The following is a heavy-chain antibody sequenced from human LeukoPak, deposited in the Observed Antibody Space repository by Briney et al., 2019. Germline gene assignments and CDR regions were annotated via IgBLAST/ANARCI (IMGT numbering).Heavy chain of an antibody. V-gene: IGHV3-53*01. Sequence: GGSLRLSCAASGFTVSSNYMSWVRQAPGKGLEWVSVIYSGGSTYYADSVKGRFTISRDNSKNTLYLQMNSLRVEDTAVYYCAKPYDSSGSYYYYYYYGMDVWGQGTTVTVSS. D-gene: IGHD3-10*01. CDR2: IYSGGST. J-gene: IGHJ6*02. CDR3: AKPYDSSGSYYYYYYYGMDV. CDR1: GFTVSSNY.